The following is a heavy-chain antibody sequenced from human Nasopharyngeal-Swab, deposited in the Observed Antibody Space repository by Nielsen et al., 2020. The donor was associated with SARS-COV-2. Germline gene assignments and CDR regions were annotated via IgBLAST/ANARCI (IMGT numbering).Heavy chain of an antibody. Sequence: GESLKISCAASGFTFSNYRMHWVRQAPGKGLVWVSRINGDGSSLNYADFVKGRFTISTDNAKSTLYLEMNSLRAEDTVVYYCARGRGSSTSMIGYWGQGTLVTVSS. CDR3: ARGRGSSTSMIGY. CDR1: GFTFSNYR. CDR2: INGDGSSL. V-gene: IGHV3-74*01. J-gene: IGHJ4*02. D-gene: IGHD2/OR15-2a*01.